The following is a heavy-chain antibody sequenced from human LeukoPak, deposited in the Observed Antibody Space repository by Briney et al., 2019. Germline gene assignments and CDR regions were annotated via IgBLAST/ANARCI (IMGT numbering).Heavy chain of an antibody. V-gene: IGHV1-18*01. J-gene: IGHJ6*02. Sequence: ASVKVSCKASGYAFSNYGISWVRQAPGQGLEWMGWISAYNGNTDYAQKFQGRVTTTTDTSTSTACMELRSLRSDDTAVYYCARNHYYDILTGYVTYGMDVWGQGTTVTVSS. CDR1: GYAFSNYG. CDR2: ISAYNGNT. D-gene: IGHD3-9*01. CDR3: ARNHYYDILTGYVTYGMDV.